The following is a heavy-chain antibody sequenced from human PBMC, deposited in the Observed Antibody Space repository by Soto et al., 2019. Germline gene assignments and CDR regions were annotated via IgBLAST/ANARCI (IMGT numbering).Heavy chain of an antibody. D-gene: IGHD2-15*01. CDR1: GGTCSTYG. V-gene: IGHV3-48*01. CDR3: AREEGLLTWSDP. J-gene: IGHJ5*02. Sequence: AGGSLRLSCGAAGGTCSTYGMNWVRQAPGKGLEWVSYISSSSSTIFYADSVKGRFTISRDNAKNSLYLQMNSLRAEDTAVYYCAREEGLLTWSDPWGQGTLVPVSP. CDR2: ISSSSSTI.